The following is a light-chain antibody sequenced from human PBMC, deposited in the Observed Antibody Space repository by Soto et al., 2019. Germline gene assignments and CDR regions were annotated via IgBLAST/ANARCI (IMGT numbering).Light chain of an antibody. Sequence: QSVLTQPPSVSGAPGQRVTISCPGSSSNIGAGYDVHWYQRLPGTAPKLLIYGNSNRPSEVPDRFSGSKSGTSASLAITGLQAEDEADYYCQSYDSSLSGHVVFGGGTKLTVL. CDR2: GNS. J-gene: IGLJ2*01. V-gene: IGLV1-40*01. CDR3: QSYDSSLSGHVV. CDR1: SSNIGAGYD.